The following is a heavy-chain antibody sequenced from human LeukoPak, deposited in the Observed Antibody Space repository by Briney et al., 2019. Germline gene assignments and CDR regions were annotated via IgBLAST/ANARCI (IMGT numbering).Heavy chain of an antibody. Sequence: SETLSLTCTVSGGSISSYYWSWIRQPAGKGLEWIGRIYSSGSTNYNPSLKSRVTISVDTSKNQFSLKLSSVTAADTAVYYCAREGGGMIVVGHYYYYYYMDVWGKGTTVTISS. CDR3: AREGGGMIVVGHYYYYYYMDV. D-gene: IGHD3-22*01. CDR1: GGSISSYY. J-gene: IGHJ6*03. CDR2: IYSSGST. V-gene: IGHV4-4*07.